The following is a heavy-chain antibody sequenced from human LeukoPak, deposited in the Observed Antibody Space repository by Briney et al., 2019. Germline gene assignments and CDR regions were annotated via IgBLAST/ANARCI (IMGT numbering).Heavy chain of an antibody. V-gene: IGHV4-59*01. J-gene: IGHJ3*02. D-gene: IGHD3-16*01. Sequence: SETLSLTCTVSGGSISSYYWSWIRQPPGKGLEWIGYIYYSGSTNYNPSLKSRVTISVDTSKNQFSLKLSSVTAADTAVYYCARWGRYYDYIWRNSGAFDIWGQGTVVTVSS. CDR2: IYYSGST. CDR3: ARWGRYYDYIWRNSGAFDI. CDR1: GGSISSYY.